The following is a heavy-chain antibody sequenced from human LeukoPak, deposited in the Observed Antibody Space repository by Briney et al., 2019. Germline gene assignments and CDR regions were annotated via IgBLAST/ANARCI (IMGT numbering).Heavy chain of an antibody. CDR2: IYYSGST. D-gene: IGHD1-26*01. J-gene: IGHJ1*01. CDR3: ARLQASYQEYFQH. CDR1: GCSISSSSYY. V-gene: IGHV4-39*01. Sequence: SETLSLTCTVSGCSISSSSYYWGWIRQPPGKGLEWIGSIYYSGSTYYNPSLKSRVTISVDTSKNQFSLKLSSVTAADTAVYYCARLQASYQEYFQHWGQGTLVTVSS.